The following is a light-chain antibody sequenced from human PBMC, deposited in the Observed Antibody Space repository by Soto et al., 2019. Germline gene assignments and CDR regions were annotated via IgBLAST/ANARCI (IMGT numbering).Light chain of an antibody. J-gene: IGKJ1*01. V-gene: IGKV1-5*01. CDR2: AAS. CDR1: HSINNW. Sequence: DIQMTQSPSTLSASVGARVTLTCRASHSINNWLAWYQQKPGKAPQLLIYAASSGARGVPSSFSGRGSGTEFTLTISSLQPEDWATYYGQHYNSYSEAVGQGTRW. CDR3: QHYNSYSEA.